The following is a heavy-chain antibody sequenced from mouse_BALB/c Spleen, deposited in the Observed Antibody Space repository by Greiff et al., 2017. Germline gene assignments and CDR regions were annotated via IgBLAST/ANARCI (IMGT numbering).Heavy chain of an antibody. CDR3: ARRDYGSSYDIDY. J-gene: IGHJ2*01. Sequence: VMLVESGPGLVAPSQSLSLSCTASGFSLTSYGVHWVRQPPGKGLEWLGVIWAGGSTNYYSALMSRLSISKDNSKSQVFLKMNSLQTDDTAMYYCARRDYGSSYDIDYWGQGTTLTVAS. CDR1: GFSLTSYG. V-gene: IGHV2-9*02. CDR2: IWAGGST. D-gene: IGHD1-1*01.